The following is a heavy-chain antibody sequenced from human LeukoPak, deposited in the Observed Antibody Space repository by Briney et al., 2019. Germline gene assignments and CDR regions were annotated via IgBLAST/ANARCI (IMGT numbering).Heavy chain of an antibody. CDR1: GGSLSSYY. Sequence: SETLSLTCTVSGGSLSSYYWNWIRQPAGKGLEWIGRIYTSGSTNYNPSLKSRVTMSVDTSKNQFSLKLSSVTAADTAVYHCARDRYYYDSSGYYLFDYWGQGTLVTVSS. CDR2: IYTSGST. V-gene: IGHV4-4*07. D-gene: IGHD3-22*01. J-gene: IGHJ4*02. CDR3: ARDRYYYDSSGYYLFDY.